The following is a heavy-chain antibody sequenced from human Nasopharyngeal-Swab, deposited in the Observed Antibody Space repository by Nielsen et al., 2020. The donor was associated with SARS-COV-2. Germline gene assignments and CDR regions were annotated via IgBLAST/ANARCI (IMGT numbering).Heavy chain of an antibody. Sequence: VRQAPGKGLEWVAVISYDGSNKYYADSVKGRFTISRDNSKNTLYLQMNSLRAEDTAVYYCARSLGGYDCFDYWGHGTLVPVSS. V-gene: IGHV3-30-3*01. CDR2: ISYDGSNK. D-gene: IGHD5-12*01. J-gene: IGHJ4*01. CDR3: ARSLGGYDCFDY.